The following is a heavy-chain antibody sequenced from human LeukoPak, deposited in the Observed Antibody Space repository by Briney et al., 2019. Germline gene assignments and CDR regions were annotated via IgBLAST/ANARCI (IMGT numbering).Heavy chain of an antibody. CDR1: GGSISSYY. V-gene: IGHV4-59*01. J-gene: IGHJ4*02. Sequence: SETLSLTCTVSGGSISSYYWSWIRQPPGKGLEWIGYIYCSGSTNYNPSLKSRVTISVDTSKNQFSLKLSSVTAADTAVYYCARLTGPFDYWGQGTLVTVSS. D-gene: IGHD1-20*01. CDR3: ARLTGPFDY. CDR2: IYCSGST.